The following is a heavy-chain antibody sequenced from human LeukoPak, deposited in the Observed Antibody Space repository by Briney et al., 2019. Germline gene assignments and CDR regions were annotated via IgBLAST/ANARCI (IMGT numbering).Heavy chain of an antibody. J-gene: IGHJ4*02. CDR1: GFTFSSYA. CDR3: ARRDGYNWYYFDY. D-gene: IGHD5-24*01. CDR2: ISGSGGST. Sequence: GGSLGLSCAASGFTFSSYAMSWVRQAPGKGLEWVSAISGSGGSTYYADSVKGRFTISRDNSKNTLYLQMNSLRAEDTAVYYCARRDGYNWYYFDYWGQGTLVTVSS. V-gene: IGHV3-23*01.